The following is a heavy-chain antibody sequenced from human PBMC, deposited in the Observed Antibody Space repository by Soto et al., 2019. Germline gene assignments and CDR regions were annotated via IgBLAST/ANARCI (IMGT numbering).Heavy chain of an antibody. V-gene: IGHV3-33*01. D-gene: IGHD4-17*01. CDR1: GFTFSSYG. CDR2: IWYDGSNK. J-gene: IGHJ4*02. CDR3: ARDTVDGYFDY. Sequence: GGSLRLSCAASGFTFSSYGMHWVRQAPGKGLEWVAVIWYDGSNKYYADSVKGRFTISRDNSKNTLYLQMNSRRAFYAAGYYSARDTVDGYFDYWGQGARVTVSS.